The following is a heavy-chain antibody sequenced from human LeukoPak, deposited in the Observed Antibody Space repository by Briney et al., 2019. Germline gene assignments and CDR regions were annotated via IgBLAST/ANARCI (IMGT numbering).Heavy chain of an antibody. Sequence: SETLSLTCAVYGGSFSGYYWSWIRQPPGKGLEWIGEINHSGSTNYNPSLKSRVTMSVDTSKNQFSLKLSSVTAADTAVYYCARGWSWFDPWGQGTLVTVSS. D-gene: IGHD2-15*01. J-gene: IGHJ5*02. CDR1: GGSFSGYY. V-gene: IGHV4-34*01. CDR3: ARGWSWFDP. CDR2: INHSGST.